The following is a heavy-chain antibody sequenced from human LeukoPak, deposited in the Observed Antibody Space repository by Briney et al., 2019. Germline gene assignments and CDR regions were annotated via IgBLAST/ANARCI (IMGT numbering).Heavy chain of an antibody. CDR3: ARDSSISLRYCGGDCYNLDY. CDR2: MNPNSGNT. V-gene: IGHV1-8*01. J-gene: IGHJ4*02. D-gene: IGHD2-21*02. Sequence: ASVKVSCKASGYTFTSYDINWVRQATGQGLEWMGWMNPNSGNTGYAQKFQGRVTMTRNTSISTAYMELSSLRSEDTAVYYCARDSSISLRYCGGDCYNLDYWGQGTLVTVSS. CDR1: GYTFTSYD.